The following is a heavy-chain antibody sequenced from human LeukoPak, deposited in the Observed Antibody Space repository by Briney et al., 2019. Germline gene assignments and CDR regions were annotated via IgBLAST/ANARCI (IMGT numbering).Heavy chain of an antibody. V-gene: IGHV3-30*18. Sequence: GGSLRLSCAASGFSFRNYGMHWVRQAPGKGLEWVAVISSDGSNKYYADSVKGRFTISRDNSKNTLYLQMNSLRAEDTAVYYCAKAQHGGYPSDYYYYGMDVWGQGTTVTVSS. D-gene: IGHD4-23*01. CDR1: GFSFRNYG. J-gene: IGHJ6*02. CDR3: AKAQHGGYPSDYYYYGMDV. CDR2: ISSDGSNK.